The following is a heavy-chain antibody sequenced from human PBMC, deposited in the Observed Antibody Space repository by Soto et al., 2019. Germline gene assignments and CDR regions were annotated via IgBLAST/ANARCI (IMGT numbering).Heavy chain of an antibody. CDR3: ARGFGLEVAAAAPGWFDP. J-gene: IGHJ5*02. D-gene: IGHD6-13*01. CDR1: GYTFTSYG. Sequence: QVQLVQSGAEVKKPGASVKVSCKASGYTFTSYGISWWRQAPGQGLEWMGWISAYNGNTNYAQKLQGRVTMTTDTSASTAYMELRSLRSDDKAVYYGARGFGLEVAAAAPGWFDPWGQGTLVTVSS. CDR2: ISAYNGNT. V-gene: IGHV1-18*01.